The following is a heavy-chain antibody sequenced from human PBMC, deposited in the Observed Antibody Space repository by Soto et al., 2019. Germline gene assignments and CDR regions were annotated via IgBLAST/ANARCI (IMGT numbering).Heavy chain of an antibody. J-gene: IGHJ4*02. Sequence: PSETLSLTCAVYGGSFSGYYWSWIRQPPGKGLEWIGEINHSGSTNYNPSLKSRVTISVDTSKTQFSLKLSSLTTADTAVYYCARASRNYFAYWGQGALVTVSS. CDR2: INHSGST. V-gene: IGHV4-34*01. CDR1: GGSFSGYY. CDR3: ARASRNYFAY.